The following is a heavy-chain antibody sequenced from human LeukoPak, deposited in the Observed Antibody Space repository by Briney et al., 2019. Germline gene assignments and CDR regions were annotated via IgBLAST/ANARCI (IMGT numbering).Heavy chain of an antibody. V-gene: IGHV3-53*01. J-gene: IGHJ4*02. CDR3: ARTRGSHPSPFDS. CDR1: GFTVSHYY. Sequence: PGGSLRLSCAASGFTVSHYYMTWVRQAPGKGLEGVSVIYSGGSTYSSDSVKGRFTISRDNSRNMVYLQMSSLRAEDTAVYYCARTRGSHPSPFDSWGQGTLVTVSS. CDR2: IYSGGST. D-gene: IGHD3-10*01.